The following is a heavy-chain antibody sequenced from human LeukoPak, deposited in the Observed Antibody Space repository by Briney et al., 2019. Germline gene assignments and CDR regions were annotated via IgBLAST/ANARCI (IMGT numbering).Heavy chain of an antibody. CDR3: ARVDYYYDRGGFLDY. D-gene: IGHD3-22*01. CDR2: INPNSGGT. J-gene: IGHJ4*02. Sequence: GASVKVSCKASGYTFTGYYMHWVRQAPGQGLEWMGRINPNSGGTNYAQKFQGRVTMTRDTSISTAYIELSRLRSDDTAVYYCARVDYYYDRGGFLDYWGQGTLVTVSS. CDR1: GYTFTGYY. V-gene: IGHV1-2*06.